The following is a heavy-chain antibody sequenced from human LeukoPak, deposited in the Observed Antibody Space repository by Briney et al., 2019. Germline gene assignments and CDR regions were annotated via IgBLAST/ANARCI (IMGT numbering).Heavy chain of an antibody. CDR3: AKPTLYGSSWYFFDY. CDR1: GITVSTNY. CDR2: IYEDGRI. Sequence: PGGSLRLSCVVSGITVSTNYMSWVRQAPGKGLEWVSIIYEDGRIFYADSVKGRFTISRDNSENMLYLQMNSLRAEDTAVYCCAKPTLYGSSWYFFDYWGQGTLVTVSS. V-gene: IGHV3-53*05. J-gene: IGHJ4*02. D-gene: IGHD6-13*01.